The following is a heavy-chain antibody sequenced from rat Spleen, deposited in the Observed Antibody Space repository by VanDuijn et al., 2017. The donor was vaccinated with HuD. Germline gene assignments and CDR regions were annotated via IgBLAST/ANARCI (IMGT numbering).Heavy chain of an antibody. D-gene: IGHD1-12*02. CDR3: TRDHSYWGSYYPGGFAY. V-gene: IGHV2-63*01. CDR1: GFSLTSYN. CDR2: MRYNGDT. Sequence: QVQLKESGPGLVQPSETLSLTCTVSGFSLTSYNVHWVRQPPGKGLEWMGRMRYNGDTSYNSALKSRLSISRDTSKNHVFLEMNSLQTEDTAIYFCTRDHSYWGSYYPGGFAYWGQGTLVTVSS. J-gene: IGHJ3*01.